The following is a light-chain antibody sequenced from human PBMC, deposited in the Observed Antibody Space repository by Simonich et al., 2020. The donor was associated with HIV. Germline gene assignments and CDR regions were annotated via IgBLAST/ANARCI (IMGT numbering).Light chain of an antibody. CDR3: HQSSSLPYT. CDR1: QSIGSS. Sequence: EIVLTQSPDFQSVTPKENVTITCRASQSIGSSLHWYQHKPDQSPMLLIKDASQACSGVPSRFSGSGSGTDFTLTINSLEAEDAATYYCHQSSSLPYTFGQGTKLEIK. J-gene: IGKJ2*01. CDR2: DAS. V-gene: IGKV6-21*01.